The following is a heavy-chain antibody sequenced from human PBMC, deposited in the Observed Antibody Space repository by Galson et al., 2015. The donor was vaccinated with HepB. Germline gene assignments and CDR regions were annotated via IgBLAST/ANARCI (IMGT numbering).Heavy chain of an antibody. CDR1: GFTFTSSA. CDR3: AAARITPPDWVAFDI. CDR2: IVVGSGNT. V-gene: IGHV1-58*01. Sequence: SVKVSCKASGFTFTSSAVQWVRQARGQRLEWIGWIVVGSGNTNYAQKFQERVTITRDMSTSTAYMELSSLRSEDTAVYYCAAARITPPDWVAFDIWGQGTMVTVSS. J-gene: IGHJ3*02. D-gene: IGHD3-10*01.